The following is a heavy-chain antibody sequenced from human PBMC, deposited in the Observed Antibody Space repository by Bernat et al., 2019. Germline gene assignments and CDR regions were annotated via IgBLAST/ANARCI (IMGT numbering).Heavy chain of an antibody. J-gene: IGHJ4*02. D-gene: IGHD1-26*01. CDR3: ARRRARKRASYFDY. V-gene: IGHV4-34*01. CDR1: GGSFSGYY. Sequence: QVQLQQWGAGLLKPSETLSLTCAVYGGSFSGYYWSWIRQPPGKGLEWIGEINHSGSTNYNPSLKSRVTISVDTSKNQFSLELVSVTAADTAVYYCARRRARKRASYFDYWGQGTLVTVSS. CDR2: INHSGST.